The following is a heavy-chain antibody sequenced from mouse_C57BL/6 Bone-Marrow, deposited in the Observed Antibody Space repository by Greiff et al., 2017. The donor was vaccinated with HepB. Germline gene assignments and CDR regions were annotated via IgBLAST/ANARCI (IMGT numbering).Heavy chain of an antibody. V-gene: IGHV3-8*01. J-gene: IGHJ4*01. Sequence: DVKLVESGPGLAKPSQTLSLTCSVTGYSITSDYWNWIRKFPGNKLEYMGYISYSGSTYYNPSLKSRISITRDTSKNQYYLQLNSVTTEDTATYNCARYDSNFPLAMDYWGQGTSVTVSS. D-gene: IGHD2-5*01. CDR1: GYSITSDY. CDR2: ISYSGST. CDR3: ARYDSNFPLAMDY.